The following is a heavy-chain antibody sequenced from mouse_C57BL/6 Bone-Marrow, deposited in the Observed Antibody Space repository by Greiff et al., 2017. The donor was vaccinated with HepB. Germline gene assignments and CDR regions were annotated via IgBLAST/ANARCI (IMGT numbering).Heavy chain of an antibody. Sequence: EVKLVESGGGLVKPGGSLKLSCAASGFTFSSYTMSWVRQTPEKRLGWVATISGGGGNTYYPASVKGRFTISRDNAKNPLYLQMSSRRSEDTALYYCARAADYDYDGAWFAYWGQGTLVTVSA. J-gene: IGHJ3*01. D-gene: IGHD2-4*01. CDR1: GFTFSSYT. CDR3: ARAADYDYDGAWFAY. V-gene: IGHV5-9*01. CDR2: ISGGGGNT.